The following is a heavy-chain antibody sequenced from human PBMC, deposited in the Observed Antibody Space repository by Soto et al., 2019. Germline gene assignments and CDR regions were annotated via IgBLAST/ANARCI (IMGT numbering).Heavy chain of an antibody. CDR3: TCGSYYALDY. D-gene: IGHD1-26*01. J-gene: IGHJ4*02. Sequence: GGSLRLSCTASGFTFGDYAMSWVRQAPGKGLEWVGFIRSKAYGGTTEYAASVKGRFTISRDDSKSIAYLQMNSLKTEDTAVYYCTCGSYYALDYWGQGTLVTVSS. CDR2: IRSKAYGGTT. CDR1: GFTFGDYA. V-gene: IGHV3-49*04.